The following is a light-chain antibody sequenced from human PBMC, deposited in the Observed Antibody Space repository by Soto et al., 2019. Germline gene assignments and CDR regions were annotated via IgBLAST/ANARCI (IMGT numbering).Light chain of an antibody. Sequence: QSVLTQPPSASGAPGQRLTISCSGSTCNIGATTVNWYQHLPGTAPKLLVYDNDRRPSGVPDRFSGSKSGTSASLAISGLQSEDEADYYCVAWDDTLNGVVFGGGTKLTVL. CDR3: VAWDDTLNGVV. J-gene: IGLJ3*02. CDR1: TCNIGATT. V-gene: IGLV1-44*01. CDR2: DND.